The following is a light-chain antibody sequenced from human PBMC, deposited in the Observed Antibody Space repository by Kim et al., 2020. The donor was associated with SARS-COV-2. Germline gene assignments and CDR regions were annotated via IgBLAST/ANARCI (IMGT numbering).Light chain of an antibody. J-gene: IGKJ2*01. CDR2: SVA. V-gene: IGKV3-20*01. CDR1: QSDCSHC. Sequence: SPGERANLSCRTSQSDCSHCLAWYQQKPGQAPRLLIYSVANRATGIPDRFSGSGSGTDFTLTISRLEPEDFAVYYCQQYGIAPPYTFGQGTKLEI. CDR3: QQYGIAPPYT.